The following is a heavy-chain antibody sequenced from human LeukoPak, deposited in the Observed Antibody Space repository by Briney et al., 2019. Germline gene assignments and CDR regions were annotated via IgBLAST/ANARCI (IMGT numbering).Heavy chain of an antibody. CDR2: FDPEDGET. V-gene: IGHV1-24*01. J-gene: IGHJ3*02. Sequence: ASVKVSCKVSGYTLTELSMHWVRQAPGKGLEWMGGFDPEDGETIYAQKFQGRVTMTRDTSTSTVYMELSSLRSEDTAVYYCASXGAXRGXWAGSYYYDSSGYRAFDIWGQGTMVTVSS. CDR3: ASXGAXRGXWAGSYYYDSSGYRAFDI. CDR1: GYTLTELS. D-gene: IGHD3-22*01.